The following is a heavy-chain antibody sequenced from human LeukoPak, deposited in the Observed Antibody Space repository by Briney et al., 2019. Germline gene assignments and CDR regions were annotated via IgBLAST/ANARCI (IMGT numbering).Heavy chain of an antibody. V-gene: IGHV3-23*01. CDR2: LSGSGIST. D-gene: IGHD2-8*01. J-gene: IGHJ4*02. CDR1: GFIFSSYA. Sequence: TGGSLRLSCAASGFIFSSYAMSWVRQAPRKGLEWVSSLSGSGISTYYADSVKGRFTISRDNSKNTLYLQMNSLRAEDTAVYYCAKRATNGVRAAGIDYWGQGTLVTVSS. CDR3: AKRATNGVRAAGIDY.